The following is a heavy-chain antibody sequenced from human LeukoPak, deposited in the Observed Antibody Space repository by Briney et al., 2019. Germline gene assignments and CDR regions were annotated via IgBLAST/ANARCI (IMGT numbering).Heavy chain of an antibody. CDR3: ARHMGSRWYDGDY. CDR2: IDPSDSYP. D-gene: IGHD6-13*01. V-gene: IGHV5-10-1*01. J-gene: IGHJ4*02. Sequence: GESPKTSLKGPGYSFTSHWISWVRQMSGKGVEWRGRIDPSDSYPNYSPSFQGHVTISADKSISTAYLQWSSLKASDTAMYYCARHMGSRWYDGDYWGQGTLVTVSP. CDR1: GYSFTSHW.